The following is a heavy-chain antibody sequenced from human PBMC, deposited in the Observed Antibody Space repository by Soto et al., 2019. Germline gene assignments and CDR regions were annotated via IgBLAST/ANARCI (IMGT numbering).Heavy chain of an antibody. D-gene: IGHD3-16*01. CDR1: GGSISSYY. J-gene: IGHJ4*02. CDR2: IYKSGST. V-gene: IGHV4-4*08. CDR3: ARVWGYAFDS. Sequence: QVQLQESGPGLVKPSDTLFLTCTVSGGSISSYYWSWIRQPPGKGLEWIGYIYKSGSTNYNPSLYSRVPISVDTSKTQFSLKLSSVTAADTAVYYCARVWGYAFDSWGQGTLVTVSS.